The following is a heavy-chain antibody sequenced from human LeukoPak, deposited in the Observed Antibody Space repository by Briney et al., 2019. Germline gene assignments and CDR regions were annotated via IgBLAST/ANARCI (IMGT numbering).Heavy chain of an antibody. CDR2: IYYSGST. D-gene: IGHD6-13*01. Sequence: PSETLSLTCTVSGGSISSSSYYWGWIRQPPGKGLEWIGSIYYSGSTYYNPSLKSRVTISVDTSKNQFSLKLSSVTAADTAVYYCARQGSSWLGVNWFDPWGQGTLVTVSS. J-gene: IGHJ5*02. CDR3: ARQGSSWLGVNWFDP. CDR1: GGSISSSSYY. V-gene: IGHV4-39*01.